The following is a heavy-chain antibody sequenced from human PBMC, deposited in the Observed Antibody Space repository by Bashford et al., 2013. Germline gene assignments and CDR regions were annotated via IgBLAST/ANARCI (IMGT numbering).Heavy chain of an antibody. CDR2: IYYSGST. V-gene: IGHV4-31*03. Sequence: SETLSLTCTVSGGPLISGGYYWTWIRQQPEKGLEWIGNIYYSGSTSYNPSLKFDGRVTMTWDTSMSTAYMDLSRLKSDDTAVYYCATTICDYGDYYYYFMDVWGKGTTVTVSS. J-gene: IGHJ6*03. CDR1: GGPLISGGYY. CDR3: ATTICDYGDYYYYFMDV. D-gene: IGHD4-17*01.